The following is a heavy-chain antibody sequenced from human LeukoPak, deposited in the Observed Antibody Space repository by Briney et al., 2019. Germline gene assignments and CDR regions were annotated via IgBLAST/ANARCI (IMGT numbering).Heavy chain of an antibody. V-gene: IGHV1-2*02. D-gene: IGHD2-2*02. CDR3: ARVGYCSSTSCYTYYYYGMDV. J-gene: IGHJ6*02. CDR1: GYTFTSYG. Sequence: ASVKVSCKASGYTFTSYGISWVRQAPGQGLEWMGWINPNSGGTNYAQKFQGRVTMTRDTSISTAYMELSRLRSDDTAVYYCARVGYCSSTSCYTYYYYGMDVWGQGTTVTVSS. CDR2: INPNSGGT.